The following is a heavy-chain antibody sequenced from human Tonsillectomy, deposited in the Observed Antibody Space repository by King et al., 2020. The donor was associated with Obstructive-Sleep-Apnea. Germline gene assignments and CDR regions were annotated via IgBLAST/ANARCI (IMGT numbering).Heavy chain of an antibody. CDR3: AKAARNYGYYYYYGMDV. D-gene: IGHD3-16*01. CDR1: GFTFSIYD. J-gene: IGHJ6*02. V-gene: IGHV3-23*04. CDR2: ISGSGGST. Sequence: VQLVESGGDFVQPGGSLRLSCAASGFTFSIYDMTWVRQAPGKGLEWVSFISGSGGSTYYAASVGGQFTISRDNSKNTMYLQMNSLGAEDTALYYCAKAARNYGYYYYYGMDVWGQGTTVTVSS.